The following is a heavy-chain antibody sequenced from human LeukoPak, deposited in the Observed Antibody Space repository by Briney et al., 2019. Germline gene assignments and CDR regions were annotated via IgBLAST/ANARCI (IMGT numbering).Heavy chain of an antibody. CDR3: ARGSGYSSSWPAPNYYYYMDV. CDR2: IIPIFGTA. V-gene: IGHV1-69*01. D-gene: IGHD6-13*01. Sequence: SVKVSCKASGGTFSSYAISWVRQAPGQGLEWMGGIIPIFGTANYAQKFQGRVTITADESTSTAYMELSSLRSEDTAVYYCARGSGYSSSWPAPNYYYYMDVWGKGTTVTISS. J-gene: IGHJ6*03. CDR1: GGTFSSYA.